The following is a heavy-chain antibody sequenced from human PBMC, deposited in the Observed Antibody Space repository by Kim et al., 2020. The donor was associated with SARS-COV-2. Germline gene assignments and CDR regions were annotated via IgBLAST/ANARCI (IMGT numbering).Heavy chain of an antibody. Sequence: YNDYAVSVKSRITINPDTSKNQFSLQLNSVTPEDTAVYYCARGGYSGYWPWGQGTLVTVSS. D-gene: IGHD5-12*01. V-gene: IGHV6-1*01. CDR2: YN. CDR3: ARGGYSGYWP. J-gene: IGHJ5*02.